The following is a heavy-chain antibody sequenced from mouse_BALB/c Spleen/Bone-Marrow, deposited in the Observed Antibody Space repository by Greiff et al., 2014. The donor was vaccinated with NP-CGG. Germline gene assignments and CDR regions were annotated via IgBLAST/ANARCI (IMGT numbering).Heavy chain of an antibody. J-gene: IGHJ4*01. CDR2: ISNGGGST. V-gene: IGHV5-12*02. D-gene: IGHD3-3*01. CDR1: GFTFSDYY. CDR3: ARQGGTEYYAMDY. Sequence: VQLKESGGGLVQPGGSLKLSCATSGFTFSDYYMYWVRQTPEKRLEWVAYISNGGGSTYYPDTVKGRFTISRDNAKNTLYLQMSRLKSEDTAMYYSARQGGTEYYAMDYWGQGTSVTVSS.